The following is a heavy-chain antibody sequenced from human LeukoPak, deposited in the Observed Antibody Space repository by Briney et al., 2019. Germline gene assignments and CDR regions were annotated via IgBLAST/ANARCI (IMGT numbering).Heavy chain of an antibody. D-gene: IGHD6-13*01. CDR3: ARDHRSSSWYPAYYYYGMDV. J-gene: IGHJ6*02. Sequence: SQTLSLTCAISGDSVSSNSAAWNWIRQSPSRGLEWLGRTYYRSKWYNDYAVSVKSRITINPDTSKNQFSLQLNSVTPEDTAVYYCARDHRSSSWYPAYYYYGMDVWAKGPRSPSP. V-gene: IGHV6-1*01. CDR1: GDSVSSNSAA. CDR2: TYYRSKWYN.